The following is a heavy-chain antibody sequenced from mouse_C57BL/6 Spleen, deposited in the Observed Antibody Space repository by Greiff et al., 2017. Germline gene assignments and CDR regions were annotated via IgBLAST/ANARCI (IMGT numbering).Heavy chain of an antibody. CDR3: ASGTHCYFDV. CDR1: GFTFSDYG. CDR2: ISNFAYSI. Sequence: EVKLMESGGGLVQPGGSLKLSCAASGFTFSDYGMAWVRQAPRKGPEWVAFISNFAYSIYYADTVTGRFTISRENAKNTLYLEMTSLRSEDTAMYYCASGTHCYFDVWGTGTTVTVSS. J-gene: IGHJ1*03. D-gene: IGHD1-1*02. V-gene: IGHV5-15*01.